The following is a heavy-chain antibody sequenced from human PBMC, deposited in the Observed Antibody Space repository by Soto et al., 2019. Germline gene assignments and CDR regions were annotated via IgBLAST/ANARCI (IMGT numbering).Heavy chain of an antibody. V-gene: IGHV1-3*01. J-gene: IGHJ4*02. CDR1: GYTFTSYT. D-gene: IGHD3-10*01. CDR2: INAGNGRE. Sequence: QVQLEQSGAEVKKPGASVKVSCQTSGYTFTSYTLHWVRQAPGQGLEWLGWINAGNGREKYSQRFQDRVSLSTDRSTTTAYMETRSLRSEDTAVFYCARGGGWVGEASFDTWGQGTLVIVSS. CDR3: ARGGGWVGEASFDT.